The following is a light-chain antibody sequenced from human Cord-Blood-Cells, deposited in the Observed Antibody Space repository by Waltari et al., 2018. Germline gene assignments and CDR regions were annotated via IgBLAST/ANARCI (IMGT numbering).Light chain of an antibody. CDR2: DVS. CDR3: SSYTSSSTLV. Sequence: QSALTQPASGSGPPGKSNTISCTGTSSDVGGYNYLHCYQQHPGKDPKLMIYDVSNRPSGVSNRFSGPTSGNTASLTISGLQAEDEADYYCSSYTSSSTLVFGTGTKVTVL. V-gene: IGLV2-14*01. CDR1: SSDVGGYNY. J-gene: IGLJ1*01.